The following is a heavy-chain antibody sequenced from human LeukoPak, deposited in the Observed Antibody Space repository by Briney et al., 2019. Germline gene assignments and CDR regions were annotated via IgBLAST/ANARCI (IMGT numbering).Heavy chain of an antibody. Sequence: SETLSLTCAVYGGSLSGYYWGWIRPPPAKGVEWIGEINHSGSTHYNPSLKSRVTISVDTSKNQCSLKLSSVTAADTAVYYCARALYYDFWSGYLANSWFDPWGQGTLVTVSS. CDR3: ARALYYDFWSGYLANSWFDP. CDR2: INHSGST. V-gene: IGHV4-34*01. J-gene: IGHJ5*02. D-gene: IGHD3-3*01. CDR1: GGSLSGYY.